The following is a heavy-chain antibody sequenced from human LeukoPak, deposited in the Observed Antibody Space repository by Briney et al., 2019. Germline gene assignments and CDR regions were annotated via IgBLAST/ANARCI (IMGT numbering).Heavy chain of an antibody. Sequence: GGSLRLSCAASGFTFSSYSMNWVRQAPGKGLEWVAFIRYDGSNKYYADSVKGRFTISRDNSKNTLYLQMNSLRAEDTAVYYCARDRWLVRGSHDYWGQGTLVTVSS. V-gene: IGHV3-30*02. CDR3: ARDRWLVRGSHDY. J-gene: IGHJ4*02. D-gene: IGHD6-19*01. CDR2: IRYDGSNK. CDR1: GFTFSSYS.